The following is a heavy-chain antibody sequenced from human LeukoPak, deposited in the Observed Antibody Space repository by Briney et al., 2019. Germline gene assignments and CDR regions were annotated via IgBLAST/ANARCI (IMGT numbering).Heavy chain of an antibody. CDR3: ARGGYSYGYMGYFDY. V-gene: IGHV1-18*01. D-gene: IGHD5-18*01. J-gene: IGHJ4*02. CDR2: ISAYNGNT. Sequence: ASVKVSCKASGYTFNIYGIGWVRQAPGQGLEWMGWISAYNGNTNYAQKLQGRVTMTTDTSTSTAYMELRSLRSDDTAVYYCARGGYSYGYMGYFDYRGQGTLVTVSS. CDR1: GYTFNIYG.